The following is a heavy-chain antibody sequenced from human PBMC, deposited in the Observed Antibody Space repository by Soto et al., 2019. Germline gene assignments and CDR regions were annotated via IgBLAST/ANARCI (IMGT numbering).Heavy chain of an antibody. V-gene: IGHV4-30-4*01. J-gene: IGHJ4*02. CDR1: GGSISSGYYY. CDR2: IYYSGST. D-gene: IGHD5-18*01. Sequence: SETLSLTCTVSGGSISSGYYYWSWIRQPPGKGLEWIGYIYYSGSTYYNPSLKSRVTISVDTSKNQFSLKLSSVTAADTAVYYCASVNVDTAMAPNDYWGQGTLVTVSS. CDR3: ASVNVDTAMAPNDY.